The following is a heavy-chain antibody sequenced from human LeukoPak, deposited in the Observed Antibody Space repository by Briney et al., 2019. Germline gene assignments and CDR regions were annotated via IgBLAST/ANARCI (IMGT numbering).Heavy chain of an antibody. CDR3: ARVSSSWYYFDY. V-gene: IGHV1-18*01. CDR2: ISGYNGNT. Sequence: ASVKVSCKASGFTFTSYGFSWVRQAPGQGLEWMGWISGYNGNTNYAQKLQGGVTMNTDTSTSTAYMELRSLISDDTAIYYCARVSSSWYYFDYWGQGTLVTVSS. D-gene: IGHD6-13*01. CDR1: GFTFTSYG. J-gene: IGHJ4*02.